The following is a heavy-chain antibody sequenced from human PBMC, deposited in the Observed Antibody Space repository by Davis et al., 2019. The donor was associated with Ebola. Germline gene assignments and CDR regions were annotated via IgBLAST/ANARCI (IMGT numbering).Heavy chain of an antibody. Sequence: GGSLRLSCAASGFTFSSYAMHWVRQAPGKGLEWVAVISYDGSNKYYADSVKGRFTISRDNSKNTLYLQMNSLRAEDTAVYYCAKPQISLSMVAAYYFDYWGQGTLVTVSS. V-gene: IGHV3-30-3*02. CDR3: AKPQISLSMVAAYYFDY. J-gene: IGHJ4*02. CDR2: ISYDGSNK. CDR1: GFTFSSYA. D-gene: IGHD4/OR15-4a*01.